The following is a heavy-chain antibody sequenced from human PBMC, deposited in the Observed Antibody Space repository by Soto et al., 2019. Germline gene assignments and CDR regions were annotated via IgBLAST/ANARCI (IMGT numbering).Heavy chain of an antibody. CDR1: GFTFGSYA. Sequence: PGGSLRVSCSASGFTFGSYAMTWVRQGPGRGLEWVSALSGSSLNTYYADSVKGRFTISRDNSKNTMYLEMNSLRVDDTAVYYCTTQFFLSSRKPPEDVWGQGTPVNVSS. CDR2: LSGSSLNT. CDR3: TTQFFLSSRKPPEDV. J-gene: IGHJ6*02. V-gene: IGHV3-23*01.